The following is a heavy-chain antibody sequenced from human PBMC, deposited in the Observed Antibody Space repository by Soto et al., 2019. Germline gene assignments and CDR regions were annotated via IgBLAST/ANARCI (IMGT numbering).Heavy chain of an antibody. V-gene: IGHV4-31*03. CDR3: ARLYYDFWSGYSSWYYFDY. J-gene: IGHJ4*02. D-gene: IGHD3-3*01. CDR2: IYYSGST. CDR1: GGSISSGGYY. Sequence: SETLSLTCTVSGGSISSGGYYWSWIRQHPGKGLEWIGYIYYSGSTYYDPSLKSRVTISVDTSKNQFSLKLSSVTAADTAVYYCARLYYDFWSGYSSWYYFDYWGQGTLVTVSS.